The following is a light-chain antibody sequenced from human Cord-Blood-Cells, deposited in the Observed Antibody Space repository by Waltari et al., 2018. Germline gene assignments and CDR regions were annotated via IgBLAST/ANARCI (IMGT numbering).Light chain of an antibody. CDR2: GNN. CDR1: SSNIGSNY. V-gene: IGLV1-47*01. Sequence: QSVLTQPPSASGTPGQRVTISCSGSSSNIGSNYVYWYQQLPGTAPKLLIYGNNHRPSGVPARFSGSKSGNSASLAISGLRSEDEADYYCAAWDDSLSGYVFGTGTKVTVL. CDR3: AAWDDSLSGYV. J-gene: IGLJ1*01.